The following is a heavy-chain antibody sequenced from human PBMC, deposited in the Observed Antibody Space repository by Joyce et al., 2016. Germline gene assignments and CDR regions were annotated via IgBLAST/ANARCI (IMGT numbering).Heavy chain of an antibody. Sequence: QEQLVESGGGVVQPGRSLRLSCAASGFSFSDYGMHWVRQAPGKGLEWVAVIWQDGSHQYYGDSVRGRFTISRDNSKNRLYLQMNSLRAEDTAVYYCVRDFGTWPGGTFDIWGQGELVIVSS. J-gene: IGHJ3*02. V-gene: IGHV3-33*01. CDR2: IWQDGSHQ. CDR3: VRDFGTWPGGTFDI. D-gene: IGHD3-10*01. CDR1: GFSFSDYG.